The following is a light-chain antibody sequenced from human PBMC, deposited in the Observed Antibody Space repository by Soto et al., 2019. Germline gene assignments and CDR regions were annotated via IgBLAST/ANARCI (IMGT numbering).Light chain of an antibody. J-gene: IGKJ1*01. CDR3: QQSYSTPRT. V-gene: IGKV1-39*01. CDR2: AAS. Sequence: QMTQSPSYLSESVGDRVTITCRASQSISSYLNWYQQKPGKAPKLLIYAASSLQSGVPSRFSGSGSGTDFTLTISSLQPEDFATYYCQQSYSTPRTFGQGTKVDNK. CDR1: QSISSY.